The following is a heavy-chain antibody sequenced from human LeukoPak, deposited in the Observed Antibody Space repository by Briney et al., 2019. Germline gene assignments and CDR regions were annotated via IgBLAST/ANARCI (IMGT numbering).Heavy chain of an antibody. CDR2: IYYSGST. V-gene: IGHV4-61*05. D-gene: IGHD5-12*01. Sequence: SETLSLTCTVSGDSTRSSTYYWSWIRQPPGKGLEWIGYIYYSGSTNYNPSLKSRVTISVDTSKNQFSLKLSSVTAADTAVYYCASLYSGYSYWYFDLWGRGTLVTVSS. CDR3: ASLYSGYSYWYFDL. CDR1: GDSTRSSTYY. J-gene: IGHJ2*01.